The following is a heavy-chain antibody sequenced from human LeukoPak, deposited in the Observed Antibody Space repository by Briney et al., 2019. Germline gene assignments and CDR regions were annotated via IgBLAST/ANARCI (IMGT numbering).Heavy chain of an antibody. CDR2: ISYDGSNK. CDR3: ASEDIVVVPAAPAVDY. D-gene: IGHD2-2*01. V-gene: IGHV3-30-3*01. J-gene: IGHJ4*02. CDR1: GFTFSSYA. Sequence: PGGSLRLSCAASGFTFSSYAMHWVRQAPGKGLEWVAVISYDGSNKYYADSVKGRFTISRDNSKNTLYLQMNSLRAEDTAVYYCASEDIVVVPAAPAVDYWGQGTLVTVSS.